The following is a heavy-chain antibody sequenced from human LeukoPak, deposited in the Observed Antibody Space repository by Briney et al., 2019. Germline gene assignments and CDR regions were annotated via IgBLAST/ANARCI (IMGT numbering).Heavy chain of an antibody. CDR3: ARFNYGYDWTFDF. V-gene: IGHV3-7*01. CDR2: IKEDGSEK. J-gene: IGHJ3*01. D-gene: IGHD3-22*01. CDR1: GFTFTSYW. Sequence: GGSLRLSCAASGFTFTSYWMTWVRQVPGKGLEWVAKIKEDGSEKYYVDSVKGRFTISRDNAKNSLYLQMNSLRAEDTAVYYCARFNYGYDWTFDFWGQGTMVTVSS.